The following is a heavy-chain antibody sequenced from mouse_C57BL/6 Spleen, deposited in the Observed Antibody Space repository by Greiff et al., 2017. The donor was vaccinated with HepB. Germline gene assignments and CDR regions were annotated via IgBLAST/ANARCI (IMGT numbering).Heavy chain of an antibody. J-gene: IGHJ2*01. Sequence: QLPGAELVKPGASVKVSCKASGYTFTSYWMHWVKQRPGQGLEWIGRIHPSDSDTNYNQKFKGKATLTVDKSSSTAYMQLSILTSEDSAVYYCATVYYYGSSYRYFDYWGQGTTLTVSS. V-gene: IGHV1-74*01. D-gene: IGHD1-1*01. CDR1: GYTFTSYW. CDR3: ATVYYYGSSYRYFDY. CDR2: IHPSDSDT.